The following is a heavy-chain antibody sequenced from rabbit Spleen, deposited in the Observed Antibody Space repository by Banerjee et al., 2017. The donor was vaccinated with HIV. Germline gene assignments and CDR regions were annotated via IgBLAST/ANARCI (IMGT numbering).Heavy chain of an antibody. CDR3: AKDLAAVIGWNFNL. CDR2: IYTAGGST. CDR1: GFSFSGIYW. Sequence: QEQLVESGGGLVQPEGSLTLTCTASGFSFSGIYWISWVRQAPGKGLEWIAYIYTAGGSTYYASWAKGRFTISKTSSTTVTLQMTSLTAADTATYFCAKDLAAVIGWNFNLWGPGTLVTVS. V-gene: IGHV1S45*01. D-gene: IGHD1-1*01. J-gene: IGHJ4*01.